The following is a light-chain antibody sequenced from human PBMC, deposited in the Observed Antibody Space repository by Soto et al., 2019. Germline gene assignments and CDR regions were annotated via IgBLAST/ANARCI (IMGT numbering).Light chain of an antibody. V-gene: IGKV1-27*01. CDR3: LQHNSYPWLT. J-gene: IGKJ4*01. CDR1: QGIRNY. CDR2: AAS. Sequence: DIQMTQSPTSLSASVGDRVTITCRASQGIRNYVAWYQQIPGKAPKLLIYAASTLQSGVPSRFSGSGSGTDFTLTINGLQPEDFATYYCLQHNSYPWLTFGGGTKVEIK.